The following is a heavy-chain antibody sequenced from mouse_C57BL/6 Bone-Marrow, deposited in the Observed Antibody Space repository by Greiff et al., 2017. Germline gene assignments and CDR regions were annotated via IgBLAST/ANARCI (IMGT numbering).Heavy chain of an antibody. J-gene: IGHJ1*03. CDR2: IYPRDGST. D-gene: IGHD1-1*01. V-gene: IGHV1-78*01. Sequence: VQLQESDAELVKPGASVKISCKVSGYTFTDHTIHWMKQRPEQGLEWIGYIYPRDGSTKYNEKFKGKATLTADKSSSTAYMQLNSLTSEDSAVYFCASTTVVADWYFDVWGTGTTFTVSS. CDR3: ASTTVVADWYFDV. CDR1: GYTFTDHT.